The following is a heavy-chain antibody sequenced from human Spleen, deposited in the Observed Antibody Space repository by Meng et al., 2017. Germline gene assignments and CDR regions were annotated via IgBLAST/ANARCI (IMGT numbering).Heavy chain of an antibody. J-gene: IGHJ3*02. Sequence: GGSLRLSCAASGFTFSSYGMHWVRQAPGRGLEWVAVIWYDGTNKYYADSVKGRFTISRDNSKNTLYLQMNSLRAEDTAVYYCARDRIYGSGTPAPDDVFDIWGQGTMVTVSS. D-gene: IGHD3-10*01. CDR3: ARDRIYGSGTPAPDDVFDI. CDR2: IWYDGTNK. V-gene: IGHV3-33*01. CDR1: GFTFSSYG.